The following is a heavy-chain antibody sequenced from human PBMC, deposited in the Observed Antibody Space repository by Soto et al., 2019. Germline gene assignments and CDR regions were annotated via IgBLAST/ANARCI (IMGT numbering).Heavy chain of an antibody. CDR1: GFTVSSNY. D-gene: IGHD4-17*01. Sequence: EVQLVESGGGLVQPGGSLRLSCAASGFTVSSNYMSWVRQAPGKGLEWVSVIYSGGSTYYADSVKGRFTISRDNSKNPLYLQMNRLRAEDTAVYYCARDPRDYGDYQNYYYGMDVWGQGTTVTVSS. J-gene: IGHJ6*02. CDR3: ARDPRDYGDYQNYYYGMDV. CDR2: IYSGGST. V-gene: IGHV3-66*01.